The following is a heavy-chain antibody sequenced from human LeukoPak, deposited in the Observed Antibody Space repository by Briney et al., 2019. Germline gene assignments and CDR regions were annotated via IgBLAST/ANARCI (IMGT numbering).Heavy chain of an antibody. V-gene: IGHV3-48*01. CDR1: GFTFTMFS. CDR2: IRGRSDTT. J-gene: IGHJ4*02. D-gene: IGHD3-10*01. Sequence: AXSGFTFTMFSXXWLRQAPGKGXEWXAFIRGRSDTTYYADSVQGRFTISRDNAEDSVYLQMNSLRVEDTAVYYCARVRCHYYGSGIYFDYWGQGSLVTVSS. CDR3: ARVRCHYYGSGIYFDY.